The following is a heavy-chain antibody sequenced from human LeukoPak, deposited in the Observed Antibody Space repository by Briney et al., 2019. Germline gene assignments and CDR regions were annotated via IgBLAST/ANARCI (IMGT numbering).Heavy chain of an antibody. D-gene: IGHD3-9*01. CDR2: IYTSGST. CDR1: GGSISSYY. Sequence: PSETLSLTCTVSGGSISSYYWSWIRQPAGKGLEWIGRIYTSGSTNYNPSLKSRVTMSVDTSKNQFSLRLSSVTAADTAMYYCARHDDILTGYYFHHWGQGTLVTVSS. CDR3: ARHDDILTGYYFHH. V-gene: IGHV4-4*07. J-gene: IGHJ1*01.